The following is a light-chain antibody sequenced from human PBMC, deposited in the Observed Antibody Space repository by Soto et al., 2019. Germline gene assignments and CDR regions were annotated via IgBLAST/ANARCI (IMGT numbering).Light chain of an antibody. CDR3: QQYNNWLRRT. CDR2: GAS. J-gene: IGKJ5*01. Sequence: EIVMTQSPATLSVSPGERATLSCRASQSVSSNLAWYQQKPGQAPRPLIYGASTRATGIPARFSGSGSGTEFTLTISSLQSEDFAVYYCQQYNNWLRRTFCQGTRLEIK. V-gene: IGKV3-15*01. CDR1: QSVSSN.